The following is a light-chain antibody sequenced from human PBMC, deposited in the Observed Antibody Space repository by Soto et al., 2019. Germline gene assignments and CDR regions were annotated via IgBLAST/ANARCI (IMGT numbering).Light chain of an antibody. J-gene: IGKJ5*01. CDR1: QSFNSIY. CDR3: QQRSNWPRSIT. CDR2: GAS. V-gene: IGKV3D-20*02. Sequence: EIVLTQSPGTLSLSPGERATLSCRASQSFNSIYLAWYQQKPGQAPRLLIYGASSRATGIPDRFSGSGSGTDFTLTISRLEPADSAVYYCQQRSNWPRSITFGQGTRLEI.